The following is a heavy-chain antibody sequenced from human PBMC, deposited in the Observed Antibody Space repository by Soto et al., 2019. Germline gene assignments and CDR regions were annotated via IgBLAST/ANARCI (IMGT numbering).Heavy chain of an antibody. D-gene: IGHD3-22*01. CDR1: GGSISSGDYY. Sequence: QVQLQESGPGLVKPSQTLSLTCTVSGGSISSGDYYWSWIRQHPGKGLEWIGYIYYSGRTYYNPSLKSRVTISVDTSKNQFSLKLSSVTAADTAVYYCARENDSSGYSNWFDPWGQGTLVTVSS. J-gene: IGHJ5*02. CDR2: IYYSGRT. CDR3: ARENDSSGYSNWFDP. V-gene: IGHV4-31*03.